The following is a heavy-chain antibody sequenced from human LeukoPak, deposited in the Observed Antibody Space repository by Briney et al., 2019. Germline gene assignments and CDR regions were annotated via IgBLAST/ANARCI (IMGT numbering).Heavy chain of an antibody. J-gene: IGHJ4*02. CDR2: LNSDGSST. Sequence: PGGSLRLSCAASGFTLRDFWMHWVRQAPGKGLVWVSRLNSDGSSTSYADSVRGRFTISRDNAKNTVYLQMNSLRAEDTAMYYCVRETCTGACYPYYLDYWGQGTLVTVSS. D-gene: IGHD2-8*02. CDR1: GFTLRDFW. CDR3: VRETCTGACYPYYLDY. V-gene: IGHV3-74*01.